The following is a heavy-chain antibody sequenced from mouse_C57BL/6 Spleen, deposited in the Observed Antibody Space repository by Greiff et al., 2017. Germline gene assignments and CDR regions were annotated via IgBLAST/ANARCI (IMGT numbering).Heavy chain of an antibody. CDR1: GYTFTDYN. D-gene: IGHD2-4*01. CDR2: INPNNGGT. CDR3: AKGTIYYDYDGHAMDY. J-gene: IGHJ4*01. V-gene: IGHV1-22*01. Sequence: EVQLQQSGPELVKPGASVKMSCKASGYTFTDYNMHWVKQSHGKSLEWIGYINPNNGGTSYNQKFKGKATLTVNKSSSTAYMELRSLTSEDSAVYYCAKGTIYYDYDGHAMDYWGQGTSVTVSS.